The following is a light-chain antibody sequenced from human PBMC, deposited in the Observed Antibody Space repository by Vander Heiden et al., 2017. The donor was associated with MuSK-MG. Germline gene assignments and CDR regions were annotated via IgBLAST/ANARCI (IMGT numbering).Light chain of an antibody. J-gene: IGKJ3*01. V-gene: IGKV1-13*02. CDR3: QQVNSYLFT. Sequence: ASQLTQSPSSLSASVGDRVTITCRASQGISSALAWYQQKPGKAPKLLIYDASSLESGVPSRFSGSGSGTDFTLTISSLQPEDFATYYCQQVNSYLFTFGRGTKVDIK. CDR1: QGISSA. CDR2: DAS.